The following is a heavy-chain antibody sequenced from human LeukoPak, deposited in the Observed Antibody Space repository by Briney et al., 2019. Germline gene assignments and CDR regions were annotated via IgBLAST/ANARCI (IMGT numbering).Heavy chain of an antibody. Sequence: AGGSLRLSCAAPGFSFDDYAIHWVRQAPGKGLEWVPLISGDGGSTFYADSVKGRFTISRDNSKNSLYLQMSSLRSEDTALYYCARESDSSGWYDSWGQGTLVTVSS. D-gene: IGHD3-22*01. CDR2: ISGDGGST. CDR3: ARESDSSGWYDS. J-gene: IGHJ5*01. CDR1: GFSFDDYA. V-gene: IGHV3-43*02.